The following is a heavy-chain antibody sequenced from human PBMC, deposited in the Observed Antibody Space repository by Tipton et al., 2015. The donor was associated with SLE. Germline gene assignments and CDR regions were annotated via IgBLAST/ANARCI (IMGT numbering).Heavy chain of an antibody. CDR2: ISSSGTDI. Sequence: SLRLSCAASGFTFRTHSMNWARQAPGKGLEWVSSISSSGTDIHYADSVSGRITISRDNADNSLSLQMSSLRAEDTAVYYCTRGTGSRHYYSMDVWGSGTTVTVSS. V-gene: IGHV3-21*01. D-gene: IGHD3-10*01. J-gene: IGHJ6*03. CDR3: TRGTGSRHYYSMDV. CDR1: GFTFRTHS.